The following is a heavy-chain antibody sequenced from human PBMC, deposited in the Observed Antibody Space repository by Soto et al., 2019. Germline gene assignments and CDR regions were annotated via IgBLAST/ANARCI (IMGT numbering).Heavy chain of an antibody. V-gene: IGHV3-23*01. CDR1: GVTLSSYA. Sequence: GGALRLSCAASGVTLSSYAMSWVRQAPGKGLEGVSAISGSGGSTYYADSVKGRFTISRDNSKNTLYLQMNSLRAEDTAVYYCAKTKYSGYDRGYFDYWGQGTLVTVSS. D-gene: IGHD5-12*01. CDR3: AKTKYSGYDRGYFDY. J-gene: IGHJ4*02. CDR2: ISGSGGST.